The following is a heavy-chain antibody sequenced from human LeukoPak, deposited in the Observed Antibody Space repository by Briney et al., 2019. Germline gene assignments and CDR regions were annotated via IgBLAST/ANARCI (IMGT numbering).Heavy chain of an antibody. V-gene: IGHV3-23*01. D-gene: IGHD6-6*01. J-gene: IGHJ4*02. Sequence: GGSLRLSCAASGFTFSSYAMTWVRQAPGKGLDWVSGISGSGGSTYYADSVKGRFTISRDNSKNTLYLQMNSLRAEDTALYYCAKEGSSSSPNFDYWGQGTLVTVSS. CDR2: ISGSGGST. CDR1: GFTFSSYA. CDR3: AKEGSSSSPNFDY.